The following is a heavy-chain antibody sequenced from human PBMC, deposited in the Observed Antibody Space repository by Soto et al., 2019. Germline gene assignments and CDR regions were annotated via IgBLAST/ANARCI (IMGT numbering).Heavy chain of an antibody. J-gene: IGHJ4*02. D-gene: IGHD5-18*01. CDR2: ILPIFDTT. CDR1: GGIFSSNA. V-gene: IGHV1-69*13. Sequence: SVKVSCKASGGIFSSNAISWVRQAPGQGLEWMGGILPIFDTTHYAQKFQGRVTITADESTSTAYMELSSLKSEDTALYYCATGGRGYSSAPRFYFEYWGPGAMLTVYS. CDR3: ATGGRGYSSAPRFYFEY.